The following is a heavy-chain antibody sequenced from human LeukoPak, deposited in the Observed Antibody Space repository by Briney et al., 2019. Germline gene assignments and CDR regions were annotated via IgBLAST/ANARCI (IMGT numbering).Heavy chain of an antibody. V-gene: IGHV4-39*02. CDR3: ARRRYYDNTGYFE. J-gene: IGHJ1*01. D-gene: IGHD3-22*01. Sequence: SETLSLTCTVSGDFISSSSYYWGWIRQPPGKGLEWIGDVYYSGRTYYNPSLKSRVFISIDTSKNYFSLNLNFVTAADTAVYYCARRRYYDNTGYFEWGRGSLVTVSS. CDR2: VYYSGRT. CDR1: GDFISSSSYY.